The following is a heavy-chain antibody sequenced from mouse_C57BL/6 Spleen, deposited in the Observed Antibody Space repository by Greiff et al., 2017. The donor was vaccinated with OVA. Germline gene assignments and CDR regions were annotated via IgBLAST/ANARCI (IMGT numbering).Heavy chain of an antibody. V-gene: IGHV1-22*01. J-gene: IGHJ2*01. CDR1: GYTFTDYN. CDR2: INPNNGGT. Sequence: EVKLQESGPELVKPGASVKMSCKASGYTFTDYNMHWVKQSHGKSLEWIGYINPNNGGTSYNQKFKGKATLTVNKSSSTAYMELRSLTSEDSAVYYCARRPIVTTGGFDYWGKGTTLTVSS. CDR3: ARRPIVTTGGFDY. D-gene: IGHD2-5*01.